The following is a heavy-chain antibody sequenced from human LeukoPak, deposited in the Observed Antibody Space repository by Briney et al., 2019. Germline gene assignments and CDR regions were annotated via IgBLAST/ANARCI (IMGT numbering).Heavy chain of an antibody. CDR3: AKDRIVVVPAAIPFDY. CDR1: GFTFSDYY. Sequence: GGSLRLSCAASGFTFSDYYMNWVRQAPGKGLEWVSAISGSGGSTYYADSVKGRFTISRDNSKNTLYLQMNSLRAEDTAVYYCAKDRIVVVPAAIPFDYWGQGTLVTVSS. V-gene: IGHV3-23*01. J-gene: IGHJ4*02. D-gene: IGHD2-2*02. CDR2: ISGSGGST.